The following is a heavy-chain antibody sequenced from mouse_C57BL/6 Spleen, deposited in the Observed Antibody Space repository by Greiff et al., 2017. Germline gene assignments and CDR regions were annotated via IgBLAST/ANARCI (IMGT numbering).Heavy chain of an antibody. CDR2: IYPGSGST. Sequence: VQLQQPGAELVKPGAAVKMSCKASGYTFTSYWITWVKQRPGQGLEWIGDIYPGSGSTNYNEKFKSKATLTVDTSSSTAYMQLSSLTSEDSAVYYCARGDYGSKGGFAYWGQGTLVTVSA. CDR1: GYTFTSYW. J-gene: IGHJ3*01. D-gene: IGHD1-1*01. CDR3: ARGDYGSKGGFAY. V-gene: IGHV1-55*01.